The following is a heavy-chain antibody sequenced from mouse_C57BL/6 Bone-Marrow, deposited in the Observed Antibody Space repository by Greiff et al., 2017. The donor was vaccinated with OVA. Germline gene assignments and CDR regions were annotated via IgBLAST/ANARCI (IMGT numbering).Heavy chain of an antibody. J-gene: IGHJ3*01. CDR2: IRLKSDNYAT. CDR1: GFTFSNYW. Sequence: EVKLVESGGGLVQPGGSMKLSCVASGFTFSNYWMNWVRQSPEKGLEWVAQIRLKSDNYATHYAESVKGRFTISRDDSKSSVYLQMNNLRAEDTGIYYCTGLDVVAYWGQGTLVTVSA. V-gene: IGHV6-3*01. CDR3: TGLDVVAY.